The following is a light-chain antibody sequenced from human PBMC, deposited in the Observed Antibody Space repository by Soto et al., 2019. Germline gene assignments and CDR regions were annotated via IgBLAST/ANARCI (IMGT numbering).Light chain of an antibody. V-gene: IGKV3-20*01. J-gene: IGKJ1*01. Sequence: EIVLTQSPGTLSLSPGERATLSCRASQSVSSSHLAWYQQKPGQAPRLLISGASSRATGIPDRFTGSGSGTEFTLTISRLESADSAVYYCHPYRSTPQTLGQRAKVDIK. CDR2: GAS. CDR1: QSVSSSH. CDR3: HPYRSTPQT.